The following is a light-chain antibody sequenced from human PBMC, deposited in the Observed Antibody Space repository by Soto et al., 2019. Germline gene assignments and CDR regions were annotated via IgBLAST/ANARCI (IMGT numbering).Light chain of an antibody. CDR2: DAS. CDR1: QSVSSS. Sequence: EIVLTQSPAPLSLSPGERATLSCRASQSVSSSLAWYQQKPGQAPRLLIYDASNRATGIPARFSGSGSGTDFTLTISSLEPEDFAVYYCQQRSNWPLITFGQGTRLEIK. CDR3: QQRSNWPLIT. V-gene: IGKV3-11*01. J-gene: IGKJ5*01.